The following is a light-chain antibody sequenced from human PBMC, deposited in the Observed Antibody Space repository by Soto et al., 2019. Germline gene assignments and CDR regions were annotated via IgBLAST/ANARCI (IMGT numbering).Light chain of an antibody. CDR3: SSYTSSSTYV. CDR2: DVS. J-gene: IGLJ1*01. Sequence: QSALTQPASVSGSPGQSITISCTGTSSDVGFYNYVSWYQLHPGTAPKLMIYDVSDRPSGVSNRFSGSKSGNTASLTISGRQAEDEADYYCSSYTSSSTYVFGTGTKVTVL. CDR1: SSDVGFYNY. V-gene: IGLV2-14*03.